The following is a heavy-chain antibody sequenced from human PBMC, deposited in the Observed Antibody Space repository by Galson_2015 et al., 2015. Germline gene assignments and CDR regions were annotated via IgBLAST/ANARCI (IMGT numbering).Heavy chain of an antibody. CDR1: GYTFTSYG. CDR2: ISAYNGNT. CDR3: ARVGTMPSSRGPTYYYGMDV. J-gene: IGHJ6*02. Sequence: SVKVSCKASGYTFTSYGISWVRQAPGQGLEWMGWISAYNGNTNYAQKLQGRVTMTTDTSTSTAYMELRSLRSDDTAVYYCARVGTMPSSRGPTYYYGMDVWGQGTTVTVSS. D-gene: IGHD1-7*01. V-gene: IGHV1-18*04.